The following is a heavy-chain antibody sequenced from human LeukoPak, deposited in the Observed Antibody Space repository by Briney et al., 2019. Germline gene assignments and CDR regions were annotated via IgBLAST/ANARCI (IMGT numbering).Heavy chain of an antibody. Sequence: GGSLRLSCAASGFTFSSYGMHWVRQAPGKGLEWVAVISYDGSNKYYADSVKGRFTISRDNSKNTLYLQMNSLRAEDTAVYYCARSFWAGYVESWGQGTLVTVSS. D-gene: IGHD3/OR15-3a*01. J-gene: IGHJ4*02. CDR1: GFTFSSYG. V-gene: IGHV3-30*03. CDR2: ISYDGSNK. CDR3: ARSFWAGYVES.